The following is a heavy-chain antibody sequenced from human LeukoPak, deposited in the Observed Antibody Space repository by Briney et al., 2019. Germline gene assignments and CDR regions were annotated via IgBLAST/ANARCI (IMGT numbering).Heavy chain of an antibody. V-gene: IGHV4-59*08. CDR3: ARQGFSVAAAGTSNWFDP. CDR1: GGSISSYY. D-gene: IGHD6-13*01. CDR2: IYYSGST. Sequence: PSETLSLTCTVSGGSISSYYWSWIRQPPGKGLEWIGYIYYSGSTNYNPSLKSRVTISVDTSKNQFSLKLSSVTAADTAVYYCARQGFSVAAAGTSNWFDPWGQGTLVTVSS. J-gene: IGHJ5*02.